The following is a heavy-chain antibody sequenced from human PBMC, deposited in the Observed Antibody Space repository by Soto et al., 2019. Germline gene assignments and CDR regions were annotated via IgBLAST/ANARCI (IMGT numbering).Heavy chain of an antibody. CDR3: ARESGGYDSSTRYGLDV. Sequence: SETLSLTCSVSGGSISSVGHYWTWIRQQPGKGLEWIGYIYYSGSTDYNPSLKSRVTISVDRSKNQFSLNLSSVTAADTAIYYCARESGGYDSSTRYGLDVWGQGATVTVSS. J-gene: IGHJ6*02. CDR2: IYYSGST. D-gene: IGHD6-25*01. CDR1: GGSISSVGHY. V-gene: IGHV4-31*03.